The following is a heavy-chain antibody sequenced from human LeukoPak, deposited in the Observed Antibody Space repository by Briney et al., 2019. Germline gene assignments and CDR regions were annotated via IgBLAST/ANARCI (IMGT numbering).Heavy chain of an antibody. D-gene: IGHD6-13*01. CDR2: IWYDGSNK. Sequence: GGSLRLSCAASGFTFSSYGMHWVRQAPGKGLEWVAVIWYDGSNKYYADSVKGRFTISRDNSKNTLYLQMNSLRAEDTAVYYCARESSEYSSSWAYFDYWGQGTLVTVSS. CDR1: GFTFSSYG. CDR3: ARESSEYSSSWAYFDY. J-gene: IGHJ4*02. V-gene: IGHV3-33*01.